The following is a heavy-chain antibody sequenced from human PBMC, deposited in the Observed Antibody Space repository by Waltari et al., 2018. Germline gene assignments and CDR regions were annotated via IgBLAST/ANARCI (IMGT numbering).Heavy chain of an antibody. CDR1: GGTFSSYA. V-gene: IGHV1-69*04. Sequence: QVQLVQSGAEVKKPGSSVKVSCKASGGTFSSYAISWVRQAPGQGLEWMGGIIPILGIANYAQKCQGRVTITADESTSTAYMELSSLRSEDTAVYYCASLYDSSGYAFDYWGQGTLVTVSS. D-gene: IGHD3-22*01. CDR2: IIPILGIA. J-gene: IGHJ4*02. CDR3: ASLYDSSGYAFDY.